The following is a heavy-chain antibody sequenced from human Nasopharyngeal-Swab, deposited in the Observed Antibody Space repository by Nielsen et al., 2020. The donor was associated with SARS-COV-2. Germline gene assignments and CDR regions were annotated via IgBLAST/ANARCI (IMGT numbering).Heavy chain of an antibody. J-gene: IGHJ5*02. CDR2: ISAYNGNT. D-gene: IGHD3-3*01. CDR3: ARDDFWSGYPLYNWFDP. CDR1: GYTFTSYG. Sequence: ASVQVSCKASGYTFTSYGISWVRQAPGQGLEWMGWISAYNGNTNYAQKLQGRVTMTTDTSTSTAYMELRSLRSDDTAVYYCARDDFWSGYPLYNWFDPWGQGTLVTVSS. V-gene: IGHV1-18*01.